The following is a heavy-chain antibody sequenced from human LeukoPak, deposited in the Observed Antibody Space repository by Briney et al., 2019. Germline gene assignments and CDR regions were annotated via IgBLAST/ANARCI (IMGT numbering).Heavy chain of an antibody. CDR3: ARSSGWHLLLLYY. CDR1: GGSISSSSYC. CDR2: IYYSGST. J-gene: IGHJ4*02. V-gene: IGHV4-39*01. Sequence: SGTLSLTCTVSGGSISSSSYCWGWIRQPPGKGLEWIGSIYYSGSTYYNPSLKSRVTISVDTSKNQFSLKLNSVTAADTAVYYCARSSGWHLLLLYYWGQGTLVTVSS. D-gene: IGHD6-25*01.